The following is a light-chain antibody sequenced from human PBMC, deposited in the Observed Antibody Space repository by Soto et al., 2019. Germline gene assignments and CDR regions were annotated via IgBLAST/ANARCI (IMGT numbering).Light chain of an antibody. CDR2: EVS. J-gene: IGLJ1*01. V-gene: IGLV2-14*01. Sequence: QSAVTKPPSVSGSPGQSITISCTGTSSDVGGYNYVSWYQQHPGKAPKLMIYEVSNRPSGVSNRFSGSKSGNTASLTISGLQAEDEADYYCSSYTSSSTYVFGTGTKLTVL. CDR3: SSYTSSSTYV. CDR1: SSDVGGYNY.